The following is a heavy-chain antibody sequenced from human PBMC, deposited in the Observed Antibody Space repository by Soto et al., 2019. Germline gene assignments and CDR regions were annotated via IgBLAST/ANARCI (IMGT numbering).Heavy chain of an antibody. CDR2: IKFDGSSA. D-gene: IGHD3-10*01. CDR1: GFTFSDYW. V-gene: IGHV3-74*01. CDR3: ARGVRGHYGFDV. J-gene: IGHJ3*01. Sequence: EVQLVESGGGLVQPGGSLRLSCAASGFTFSDYWIHWVRQAPGKGLVWVSRIKFDGSSANYADSVKGRFTISRDNARDTVYLHMNSLRAEDTAVYYCARGVRGHYGFDVWGQGTMVTVSS.